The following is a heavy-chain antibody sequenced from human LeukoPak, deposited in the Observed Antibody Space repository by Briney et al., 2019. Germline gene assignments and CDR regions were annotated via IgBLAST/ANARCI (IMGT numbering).Heavy chain of an antibody. CDR3: AKWGGYGDY. Sequence: PGGSLRLSCAASGFTFTNYDISWVRQAPGKGLEWVSGISGSGGSTYYTDSVKGRFTISRDNSKNTVYLQMNSLRAEDTAVYYCAKWGGYGDYWGQGTLVTVSS. V-gene: IGHV3-23*01. D-gene: IGHD3-16*01. CDR2: ISGSGGST. J-gene: IGHJ4*02. CDR1: GFTFTNYD.